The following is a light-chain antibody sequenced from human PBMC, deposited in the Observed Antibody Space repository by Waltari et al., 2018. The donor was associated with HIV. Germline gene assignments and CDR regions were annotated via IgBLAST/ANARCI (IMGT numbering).Light chain of an antibody. V-gene: IGLV1-47*01. CDR1: SSNIGSKY. J-gene: IGLJ3*02. CDR2: RNN. Sequence: QSVLTQPPSASGTPGQRVTIPCSGSSSNIGSKYVYWFQQLPGTAPNLLMYRNNQRPSGVPDRFSGSKSGTSASLAISGLRAEDEADYYCAAWDDSLSAVVFGGGTKLTVL. CDR3: AAWDDSLSAVV.